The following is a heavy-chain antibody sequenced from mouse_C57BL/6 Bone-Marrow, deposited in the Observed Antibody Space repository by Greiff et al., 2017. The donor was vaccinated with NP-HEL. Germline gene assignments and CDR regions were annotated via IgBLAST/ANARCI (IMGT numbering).Heavy chain of an antibody. D-gene: IGHD1-1*01. CDR1: VYPFPSSC. J-gene: IGHJ1*03. V-gene: IGHV1-69*01. CDR2: IYPSLCYT. CDR3: ERWGSYYYGSNYWYFDV. Sequence: LFLPFSSVTLSFQSSVYPFPSSCLLFVLPIPFPFLDFIGEIYPSLCYTYYNHKFKGKSTLTVDKSSSTAYMQLSSLSSEDSAVYYFERWGSYYYGSNYWYFDVWGTGTTVTVSS.